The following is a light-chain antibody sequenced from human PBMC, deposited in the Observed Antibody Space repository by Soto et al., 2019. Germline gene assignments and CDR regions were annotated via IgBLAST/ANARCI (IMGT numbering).Light chain of an antibody. CDR2: DVS. CDR3: SSYSDSSTLVV. V-gene: IGLV2-14*03. Sequence: SWYQQHPLKAPKLLIYDVSNRPSGVSNRFSGSKSGNTASMTISGLQAEDEADYYCSSYSDSSTLVVFGGGTKLTVL. J-gene: IGLJ2*01.